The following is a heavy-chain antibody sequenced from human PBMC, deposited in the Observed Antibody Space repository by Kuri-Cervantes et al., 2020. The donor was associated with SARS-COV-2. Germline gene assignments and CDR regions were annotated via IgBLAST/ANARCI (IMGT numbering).Heavy chain of an antibody. CDR2: ISSNGGST. D-gene: IGHD3-3*02. V-gene: IGHV3-64*01. Sequence: GESLKISCAASGFTFSSYAMHWVRQAPGKGLEYVSAISSNGGSTYYANSVKGRFTISRDNSKNTLYLQMGSPRAEDMAVYYCARVRDSMFDYWGQGTLVTVSS. CDR1: GFTFSSYA. CDR3: ARVRDSMFDY. J-gene: IGHJ4*02.